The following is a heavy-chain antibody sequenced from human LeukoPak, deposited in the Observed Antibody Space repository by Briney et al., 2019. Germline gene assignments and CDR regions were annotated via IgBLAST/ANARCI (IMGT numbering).Heavy chain of an antibody. D-gene: IGHD2-15*01. V-gene: IGHV1-18*01. CDR3: VLDVVVAATKRFDY. CDR2: ISAYNGNT. J-gene: IGHJ4*02. CDR1: GYTLTSYG. Sequence: ASVKVSCKASGYTLTSYGISWVRQAPGQGLEWMGWISAYNGNTRYAQKLQGRVTMTTDSSTSTAYMELRSLRSDDTAVYYCVLDVVVAATKRFDYWGQGTLVTVSS.